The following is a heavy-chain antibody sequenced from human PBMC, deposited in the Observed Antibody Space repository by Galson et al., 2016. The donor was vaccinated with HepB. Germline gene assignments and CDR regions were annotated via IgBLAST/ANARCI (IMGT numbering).Heavy chain of an antibody. D-gene: IGHD3-3*02. Sequence: SLRLSCAASGFTFSNFGMGWVRQTPGRGLEWVSSISPSDDTTFYADSVKGRITISRDNSKDTLYMQMSGLRAEDTAVYYCAKISNHWFYVHYYFDYWGQGAQVTCSS. V-gene: IGHV3-23*01. CDR1: GFTFSNFG. J-gene: IGHJ4*02. CDR3: AKISNHWFYVHYYFDY. CDR2: ISPSDDTT.